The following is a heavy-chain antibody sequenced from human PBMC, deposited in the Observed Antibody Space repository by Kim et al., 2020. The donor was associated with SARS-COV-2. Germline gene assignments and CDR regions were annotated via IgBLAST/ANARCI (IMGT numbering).Heavy chain of an antibody. CDR3: ARERIAAANDAFDI. J-gene: IGHJ3*02. D-gene: IGHD6-13*01. Sequence: ADSVKGRITISRDNAKNSLYLQMNSLRAEDTAVYDCARERIAAANDAFDIWGQGTMVTVSS. V-gene: IGHV3-21*01.